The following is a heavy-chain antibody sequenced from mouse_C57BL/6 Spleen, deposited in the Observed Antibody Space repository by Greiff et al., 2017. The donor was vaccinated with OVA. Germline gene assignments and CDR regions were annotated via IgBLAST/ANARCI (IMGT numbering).Heavy chain of an antibody. D-gene: IGHD2-14*01. V-gene: IGHV5-17*01. Sequence: EVQRVESGGGLVKPGGSLKLSCAASGFTFSDYGMHWVRQAPEKGLEWVAYISSGSSTIYYADTVKGRFTISRDNAKNTLFLQMTSLSSEDMAMYYCARRYGDYAMDYWGQGTSVTVSS. CDR1: GFTFSDYG. J-gene: IGHJ4*01. CDR2: ISSGSSTI. CDR3: ARRYGDYAMDY.